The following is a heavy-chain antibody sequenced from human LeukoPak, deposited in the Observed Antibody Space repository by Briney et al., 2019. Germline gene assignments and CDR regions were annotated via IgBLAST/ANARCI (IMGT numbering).Heavy chain of an antibody. CDR3: ARARLNYDILTGYYFDY. CDR1: GFTFSSYD. CDR2: IGTAGDT. D-gene: IGHD3-9*01. J-gene: IGHJ4*02. Sequence: GGSLRLSCAASGFTFSSYDMHWVRQAAGKGLEWVSAIGTAGDTYYPGSVKGRFTISRENAKNSLYLQMNSLRAGDTAVYYCARARLNYDILTGYYFDYWGQGTLVTVSS. V-gene: IGHV3-13*01.